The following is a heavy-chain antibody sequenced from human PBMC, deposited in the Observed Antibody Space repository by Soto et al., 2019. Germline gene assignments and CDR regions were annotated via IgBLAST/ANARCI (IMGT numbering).Heavy chain of an antibody. J-gene: IGHJ4*02. Sequence: ALEPLSLTCSVSGASSSSYDWGWIRQPPGKGLEWIGYIYYSGSTNYNPSLKSRVTISVDTSKNQFSLKLSSVTAADTAVYYCARRYGPGFDYWGQGTLVTVSS. V-gene: IGHV4-59*08. CDR3: ARRYGPGFDY. CDR1: GASSSSYD. D-gene: IGHD4-17*01. CDR2: IYYSGST.